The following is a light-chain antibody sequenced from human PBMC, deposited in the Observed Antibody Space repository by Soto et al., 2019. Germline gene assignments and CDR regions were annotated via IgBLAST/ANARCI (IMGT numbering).Light chain of an antibody. CDR3: QSYDSRLSGSV. J-gene: IGLJ7*01. V-gene: IGLV1-40*01. Sequence: QSVLTQPPSVSGAPGQRVTISCTGSSSNIGAGYDVHWYQQLPGTAPKLLIYDNNNRPSGVPDRFSGSKSGTSASLAITGLQAEDEADYYCQSYDSRLSGSVFGGGTQRTVL. CDR1: SSNIGAGYD. CDR2: DNN.